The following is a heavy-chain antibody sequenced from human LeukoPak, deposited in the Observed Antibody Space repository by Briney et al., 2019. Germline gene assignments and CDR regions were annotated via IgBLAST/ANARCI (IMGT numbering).Heavy chain of an antibody. CDR1: NDSFSNYY. CDR2: SDKT. CDR3: ARGLGVRYFDWLLPRLGRGAFDI. D-gene: IGHD3-9*01. Sequence: SETLSLTCTVSNDSFSNYYWTWLRQSPGKALEWIGYSDKTHYNPSLKSRVFISVDTSQNQFSLKLSSVTAADTAVYYCARGLGVRYFDWLLPRLGRGAFDIWGQGTMVSVSS. J-gene: IGHJ3*02. V-gene: IGHV4-59*12.